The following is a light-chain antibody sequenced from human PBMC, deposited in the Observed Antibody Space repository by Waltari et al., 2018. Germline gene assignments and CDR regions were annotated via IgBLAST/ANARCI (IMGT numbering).Light chain of an antibody. V-gene: IGLV2-14*01. CDR1: SSDVGGYIN. CDR3: SSYTSSSTRV. Sequence: SALTQPASVSGSPGQSITISCTGTSSDVGGYINVPWYQQHPGKAPKLMIYEVSNRPSGVSNRFSGSKSGNTASLTISGLQAEDEADYYCSSYTSSSTRVFGGGTKLTVL. J-gene: IGLJ3*02. CDR2: EVS.